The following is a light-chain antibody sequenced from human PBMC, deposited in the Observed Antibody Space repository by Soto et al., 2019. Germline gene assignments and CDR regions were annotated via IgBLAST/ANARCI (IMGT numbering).Light chain of an antibody. CDR2: GAS. J-gene: IGKJ2*01. CDR1: QSVSSN. V-gene: IGKV3-15*01. Sequence: EIVMTQSPATLSVSPGERVTLSCRASQSVSSNLAWYQQKPGQVPRLLIYGASTRATGIPARFSGSGSGTEFTLTISSLQSEDFAVYYCQQYNNWPPMYTFGQGTKLEIK. CDR3: QQYNNWPPMYT.